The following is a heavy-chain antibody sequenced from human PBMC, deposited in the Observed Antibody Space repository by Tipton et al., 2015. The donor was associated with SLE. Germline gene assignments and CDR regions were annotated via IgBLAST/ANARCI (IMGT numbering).Heavy chain of an antibody. CDR1: GGSFSDYY. CDR2: INHSGST. CDR3: AEGGYSFHH. V-gene: IGHV4-34*01. Sequence: TLSLTCAVYGGSFSDYYWSWIRQPPGKGLEWIGEINHSGSTNYNPSLKSRVTISVDTSKNQFSLKLSSVTAADTAVYYCAEGGYSFHHWGQGTLVTVSS. J-gene: IGHJ1*01. D-gene: IGHD2-15*01.